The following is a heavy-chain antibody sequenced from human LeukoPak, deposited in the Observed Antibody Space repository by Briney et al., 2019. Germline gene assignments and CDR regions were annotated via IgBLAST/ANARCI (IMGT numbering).Heavy chain of an antibody. Sequence: ASVKVSCKASGYTFTSYGISWVRQAPGQGLEWMGWISAYNGNTNYAQKLQGRVTMTTDTSTSTAYMELWSLRSDDTAVYYCARAPSITIFGVVDYWGQGTLVTVSS. D-gene: IGHD3-3*01. V-gene: IGHV1-18*01. CDR3: ARAPSITIFGVVDY. J-gene: IGHJ4*02. CDR2: ISAYNGNT. CDR1: GYTFTSYG.